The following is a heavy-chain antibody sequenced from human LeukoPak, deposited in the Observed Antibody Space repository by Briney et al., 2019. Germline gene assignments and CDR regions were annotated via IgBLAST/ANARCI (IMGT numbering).Heavy chain of an antibody. CDR3: ASTTVTTSVYYYYYCGMDV. J-gene: IGHJ6*02. V-gene: IGHV3-33*08. CDR2: IWYDGSNK. CDR1: GFTFNTYE. D-gene: IGHD4-17*01. Sequence: GGSLRLSCAASGFTFNTYEMNWVRQAPGKGLEWVAVIWYDGSNKYYADSVKGRFTISRDNSKDTLYLQMNSLRAEDTAVYYCASTTVTTSVYYYYYCGMDVWGQGATFTVSS.